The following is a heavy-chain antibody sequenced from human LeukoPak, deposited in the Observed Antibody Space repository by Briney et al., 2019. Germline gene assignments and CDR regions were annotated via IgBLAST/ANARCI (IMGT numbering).Heavy chain of an antibody. J-gene: IGHJ3*02. CDR3: ARVGPLDCTNGVCPDAFDI. CDR2: ISSSGSTI. V-gene: IGHV3-11*01. Sequence: GGSLRLSCAASGFTFSDYYMSWIRQAPGKGLEWVSYISSSGSTIYYADSVKGRFTISRDNAKKSLYLQMNSLRAEDTAVYYCARVGPLDCTNGVCPDAFDIWGQGTMVTVSS. CDR1: GFTFSDYY. D-gene: IGHD2-8*01.